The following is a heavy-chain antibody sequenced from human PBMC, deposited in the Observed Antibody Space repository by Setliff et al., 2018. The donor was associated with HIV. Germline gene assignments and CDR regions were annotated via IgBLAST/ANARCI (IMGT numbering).Heavy chain of an antibody. CDR3: ARKGD. CDR2: ISSSSTYT. J-gene: IGHJ4*02. CDR1: GFTFEDYG. V-gene: IGHV3-21*01. Sequence: GGSLRLSCAVSGFTFEDYGMSWVRQAPGKGLEWVSSISSSSTYTFYADSVKGRFTISRDNAKNSLYLQMNSLRAEDTAVYYCARKGDWGQGTLVTVSS.